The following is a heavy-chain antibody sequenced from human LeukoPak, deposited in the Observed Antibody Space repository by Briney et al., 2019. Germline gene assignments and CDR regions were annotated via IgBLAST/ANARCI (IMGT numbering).Heavy chain of an antibody. V-gene: IGHV1-2*02. J-gene: IGHJ6*03. CDR1: GYTFTGYY. CDR2: INPNSGGT. Sequence: ASVKVSCKASGYTFTGYYMHWVRQAPGQGLEWMGWINPNSGGTNYAQKFQGRVTMTRDTSISTAYMELSRLRSDDTAVYYCARAYYDFLPLYYYYYMDVWGKGTTVTVSS. D-gene: IGHD3-3*01. CDR3: ARAYYDFLPLYYYYYMDV.